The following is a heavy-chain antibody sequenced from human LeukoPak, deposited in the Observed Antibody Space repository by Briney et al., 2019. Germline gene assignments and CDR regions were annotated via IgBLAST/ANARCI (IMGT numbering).Heavy chain of an antibody. CDR1: GFTFSSYA. D-gene: IGHD2-2*01. Sequence: GGSLRLSCAASGFTFSSYAMSWVRQAPGKGLEWVSAISGSGGSTYYADSVKGRFTISRDNSKNTLYLQMNSLGAEDTAVYYCAKEALSYCSSTSCYLGAFDIWGQGTMVTVSS. CDR3: AKEALSYCSSTSCYLGAFDI. J-gene: IGHJ3*02. V-gene: IGHV3-23*01. CDR2: ISGSGGST.